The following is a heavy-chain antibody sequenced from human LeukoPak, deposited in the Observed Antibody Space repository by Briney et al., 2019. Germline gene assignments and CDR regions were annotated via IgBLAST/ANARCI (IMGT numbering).Heavy chain of an antibody. CDR3: ARGDSSGYYWGDYYYYMDV. CDR2: ISSSSSYI. J-gene: IGHJ6*03. V-gene: IGHV3-21*01. CDR1: GFTFSSYS. Sequence: GGSLRLSCAASGFTFSSYSMNWVRQAPGKGLEWVSSISSSSSYIYYADSVKGRFTISRDNAKNSLYLQMNSLRAEDTAVYYCARGDSSGYYWGDYYYYMDVWGKGTTVTVSS. D-gene: IGHD3-22*01.